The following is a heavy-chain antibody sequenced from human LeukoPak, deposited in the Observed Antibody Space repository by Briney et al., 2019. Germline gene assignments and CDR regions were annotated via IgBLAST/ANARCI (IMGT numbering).Heavy chain of an antibody. CDR2: IKENGNEQ. J-gene: IGHJ3*02. CDR3: ARGPGDFDASDI. V-gene: IGHV3-7*01. D-gene: IGHD1-14*01. CDR1: GFTFTSYW. Sequence: PGGSLRLSCEAYGFTFTSYWMSWVRQAPGKGPEWVAHIKENGNEQYYADSVKGRFTISRDNVKQSLGLQMNSLRVEDTAVYYCARGPGDFDASDIWGQGTMVTVSS.